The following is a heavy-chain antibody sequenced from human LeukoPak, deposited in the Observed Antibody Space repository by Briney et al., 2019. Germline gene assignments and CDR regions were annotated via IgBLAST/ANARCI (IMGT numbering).Heavy chain of an antibody. CDR3: AKERVAIPAGAFDN. CDR2: IYYSGST. J-gene: IGHJ3*02. V-gene: IGHV4-59*11. D-gene: IGHD3-3*01. CDR1: GGSISSHY. Sequence: WQSLSLTCTVSGGSISSHYWSWIRHPPGKGLEWIGYIYYSGSTNYNTDLKSRVTISVDTSKNQFSPKLSSVTAAETAVYYCAKERVAIPAGAFDNWGQGTMVTVSS.